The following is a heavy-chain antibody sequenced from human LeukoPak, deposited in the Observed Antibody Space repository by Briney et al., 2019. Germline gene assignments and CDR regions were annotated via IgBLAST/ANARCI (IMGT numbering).Heavy chain of an antibody. CDR1: GGSFSGYY. CDR3: ARRHYYGSGGHYMDV. Sequence: SETLSLTCAVYGGSFSGYYWSWIRQSPGKGLEWIGEINHSGSTNYNPSLKSRVTISVDTSKNQFSLKLSSVTAADTAVYYCARRHYYGSGGHYMDVWGKGTTVTISS. D-gene: IGHD3-10*01. J-gene: IGHJ6*03. V-gene: IGHV4-34*01. CDR2: INHSGST.